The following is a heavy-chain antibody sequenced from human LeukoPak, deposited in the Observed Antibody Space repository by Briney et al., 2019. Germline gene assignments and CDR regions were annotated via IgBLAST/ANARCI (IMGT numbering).Heavy chain of an antibody. CDR3: ARSITIFGVVDDDDAFDI. Sequence: GGSLRLSCAASGFTVSSNYMSWVRQAPGKGLEWVSVIYSGGSTYYADSVKGRFTISRDNSKNTLYLQMNSLRAEDTAVYYCARSITIFGVVDDDDAFDIWGQGTMVTVSS. V-gene: IGHV3-53*01. D-gene: IGHD3-3*01. CDR2: IYSGGST. J-gene: IGHJ3*02. CDR1: GFTVSSNY.